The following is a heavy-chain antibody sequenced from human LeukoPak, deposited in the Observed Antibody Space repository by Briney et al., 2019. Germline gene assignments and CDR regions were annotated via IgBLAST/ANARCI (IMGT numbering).Heavy chain of an antibody. J-gene: IGHJ2*01. V-gene: IGHV1-69*13. D-gene: IGHD4-17*01. Sequence: SVKVSCKASGGTFSSYAISWVRQAPGQGLEWMGGIIPIFGTANYAQKFQGRVTITADESTSTAYMELSSLRSEDTAVHYCARAGMTTVTIYWYFDLWGRGTLVTVSS. CDR1: GGTFSSYA. CDR3: ARAGMTTVTIYWYFDL. CDR2: IIPIFGTA.